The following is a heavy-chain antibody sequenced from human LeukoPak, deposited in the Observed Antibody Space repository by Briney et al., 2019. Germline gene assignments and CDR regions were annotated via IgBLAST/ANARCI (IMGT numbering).Heavy chain of an antibody. CDR3: AKGSGYEAQYYYYYMDV. D-gene: IGHD5-12*01. CDR1: GGSFSGYY. J-gene: IGHJ6*03. V-gene: IGHV4-34*01. Sequence: SETLSLTCAVYGGSFSGYYWSWIRQPPGKGLEWIGEINHSGSTNYNPSLKSRVTISVDTSKNQFSLKLSSVTAADTAVYYFAKGSGYEAQYYYYYMDVWAKGPRSPSP. CDR2: INHSGST.